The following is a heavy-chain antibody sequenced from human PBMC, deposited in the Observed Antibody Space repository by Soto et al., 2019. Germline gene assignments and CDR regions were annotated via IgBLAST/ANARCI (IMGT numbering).Heavy chain of an antibody. D-gene: IGHD2-15*01. CDR1: GFNFNSYT. Sequence: PGGSLRLSCAASGFNFNSYTINWGRQAPGKRLEWLSSISSSGYIFSTDSVRSRFTIYRDNAKNSVYLQINSLRAEDTAVYFCARDCSGGSCYPGMDVWGQGTTVTVSS. CDR2: ISSSGYI. J-gene: IGHJ6*02. CDR3: ARDCSGGSCYPGMDV. V-gene: IGHV3-21*01.